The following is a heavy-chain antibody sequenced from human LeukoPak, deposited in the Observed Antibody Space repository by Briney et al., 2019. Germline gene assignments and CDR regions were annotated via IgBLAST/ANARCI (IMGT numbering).Heavy chain of an antibody. D-gene: IGHD6-13*01. Sequence: SETLSLTCSVSGGSISSFYWSWIRQPPGKGLEWIGYIDYSGSTNSNPSLKSRVTISVATSKTQFSLKMSSVTAADTAVYYCARLKEAAADSLGYYFDYWGQGTLVTVSS. CDR2: IDYSGST. V-gene: IGHV4-59*08. J-gene: IGHJ4*02. CDR3: ARLKEAAADSLGYYFDY. CDR1: GGSISSFY.